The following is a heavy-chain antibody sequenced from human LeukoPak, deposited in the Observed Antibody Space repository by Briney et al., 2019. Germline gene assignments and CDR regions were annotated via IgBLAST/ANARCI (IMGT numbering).Heavy chain of an antibody. V-gene: IGHV3-7*01. Sequence: GGSLRLSCAAPGFTFSSYWMSWVRQAPGKGLEWVANIKQAGSEKYYVDSVKGRFTISRDNAKNSLYLQMNSLRAEDTAVYYCVRDKVDIYSSSSGDYYYYYMDVWGKGTTVTVSS. CDR3: VRDKVDIYSSSSGDYYYYYMDV. CDR2: IKQAGSEK. J-gene: IGHJ6*03. D-gene: IGHD6-6*01. CDR1: GFTFSSYW.